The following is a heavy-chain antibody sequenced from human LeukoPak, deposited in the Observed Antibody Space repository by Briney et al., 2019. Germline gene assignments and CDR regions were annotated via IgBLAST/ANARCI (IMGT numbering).Heavy chain of an antibody. CDR1: GGSISSYY. D-gene: IGHD4-17*01. V-gene: IGHV4-59*01. J-gene: IGHJ5*02. CDR3: ARSPQGTATTANWLDP. Sequence: SETLSLTCTVSGGSISSYYWSWIRQPPGKGLEWIGYIYYSGSTNYNPSLKSRVTISVDTSKNQFSLKLNSVTAADTAVYYCARSPQGTATTANWLDPWGQGTLVTVSS. CDR2: IYYSGST.